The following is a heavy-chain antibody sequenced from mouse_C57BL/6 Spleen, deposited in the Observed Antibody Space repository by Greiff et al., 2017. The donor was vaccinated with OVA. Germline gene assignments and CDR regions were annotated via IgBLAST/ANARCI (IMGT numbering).Heavy chain of an antibody. J-gene: IGHJ4*01. CDR1: GYTFTSYW. Sequence: QVQLQQPGAELVKPGASVKMSCKASGYTFTSYWITWVKQRPGQGLEWIGDIYPGSGSTYYNEKFKSKATLTVETSSSTAYMQLSSLTSDDSAFYDCARARYYYGSSDYAMDYWGQGTSVTVSS. CDR3: ARARYYYGSSDYAMDY. D-gene: IGHD1-1*01. CDR2: IYPGSGST. V-gene: IGHV1-55*01.